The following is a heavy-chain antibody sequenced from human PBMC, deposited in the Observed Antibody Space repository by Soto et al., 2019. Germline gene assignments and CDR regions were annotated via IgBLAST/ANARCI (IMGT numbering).Heavy chain of an antibody. J-gene: IGHJ6*02. D-gene: IGHD3-9*01. Sequence: QVPLVESGGGVVQPGRSLRLSCAASGFTFSSYGMHWVRQAPGKGLEWVAVISYDGSNKYYADSVKGRFTISRDNSKNTLYLQMNSLRAEDTAVYYCAKEANVLRYFDWLHYYYGMDVWGQGTTVTVSS. CDR3: AKEANVLRYFDWLHYYYGMDV. CDR1: GFTFSSYG. V-gene: IGHV3-30*18. CDR2: ISYDGSNK.